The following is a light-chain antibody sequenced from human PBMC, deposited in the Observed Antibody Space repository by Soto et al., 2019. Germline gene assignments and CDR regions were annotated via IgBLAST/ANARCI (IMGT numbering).Light chain of an antibody. V-gene: IGKV1-9*01. Sequence: DIQLTQSPSFLSASVGYRVTIACRASQGVSSYLAWFQQRPGKAPKLLIYTASTLQSGVPSRFSGSGSGTEFTLTITSLHPDDFATYYCQQYISYSALAFGQGTKGDIK. CDR1: QGVSSY. CDR2: TAS. J-gene: IGKJ1*01. CDR3: QQYISYSALA.